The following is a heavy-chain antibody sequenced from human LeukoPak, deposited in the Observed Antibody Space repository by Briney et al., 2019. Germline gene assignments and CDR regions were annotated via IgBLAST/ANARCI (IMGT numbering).Heavy chain of an antibody. V-gene: IGHV1-46*01. J-gene: IGHJ4*02. Sequence: ASVKVSCKASGYTFTNYYMHWVRQAPGQGLEWMGIINPSGGSTSYAQKSQGRVTMTKDTSTSTLYMELSSLRSEDTAVYYCARDTDGYNYALGYWGQGTLATVSS. CDR3: ARDTDGYNYALGY. CDR1: GYTFTNYY. D-gene: IGHD5-24*01. CDR2: INPSGGST.